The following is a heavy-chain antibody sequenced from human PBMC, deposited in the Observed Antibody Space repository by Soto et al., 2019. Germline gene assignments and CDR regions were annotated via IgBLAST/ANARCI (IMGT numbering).Heavy chain of an antibody. V-gene: IGHV4-59*01. CDR1: GGSISSYY. CDR3: ARDLGYSYGYWNYYYGMDV. Sequence: SETLSLPCTGSGGSISSYYWSWNRQPPGKGLEWIGYIYDSRSTNYNPSLKSRVTISVDTSKTQFSLKLSSVTAADTAVYYCARDLGYSYGYWNYYYGMDVWGQGTTVTVSS. CDR2: IYDSRST. D-gene: IGHD5-18*01. J-gene: IGHJ6*02.